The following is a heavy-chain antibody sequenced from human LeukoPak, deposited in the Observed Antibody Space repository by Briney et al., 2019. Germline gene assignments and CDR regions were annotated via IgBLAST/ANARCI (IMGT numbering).Heavy chain of an antibody. CDR3: ARLKWLGGYYYYYYGMDV. J-gene: IGHJ6*02. V-gene: IGHV1-2*02. CDR2: INPNSGGT. Sequence: APVKVSCKASGYTFTGYYMHWVRQAPGQGLEWMGWINPNSGGTNCAQKFQGRVTMTRDTSISTAYMELSRLRSDDTAVYYCARLKWLGGYYYYYYGMDVWGQGTTVTVSS. CDR1: GYTFTGYY. D-gene: IGHD6-19*01.